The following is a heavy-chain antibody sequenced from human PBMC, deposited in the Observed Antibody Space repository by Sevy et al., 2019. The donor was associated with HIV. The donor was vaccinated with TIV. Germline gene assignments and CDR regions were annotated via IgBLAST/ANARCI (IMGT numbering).Heavy chain of an antibody. CDR2: INPNDGGT. CDR1: GYLFTGYY. D-gene: IGHD3-10*01. V-gene: IGHV1-2*02. Sequence: ASVKVSCNASGYLFTGYYVHWVRQAPGQGLEWMGWINPNDGGTNYAQKFQGRVTMTTDTSISTAYMELNRLTSDDTAMFYCSRSVYGSGTYLNDYWGQGTLITVSS. CDR3: SRSVYGSGTYLNDY. J-gene: IGHJ4*02.